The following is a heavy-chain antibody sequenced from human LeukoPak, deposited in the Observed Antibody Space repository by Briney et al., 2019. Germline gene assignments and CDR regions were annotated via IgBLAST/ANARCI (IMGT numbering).Heavy chain of an antibody. J-gene: IGHJ6*03. CDR3: ARGGDYYDSGGYSPYMDV. CDR1: GYTFTGYY. CDR2: INHNSGGT. Sequence: ASVKVSCKASGYTFTGYYMHWVRQAPGQGLEWMGWINHNSGGTNYAQKFQGRVTMTRDTSISTAYMELSRLRSDDTAVYYCARGGDYYDSGGYSPYMDVWGKGTTVTVSS. V-gene: IGHV1-2*02. D-gene: IGHD3-22*01.